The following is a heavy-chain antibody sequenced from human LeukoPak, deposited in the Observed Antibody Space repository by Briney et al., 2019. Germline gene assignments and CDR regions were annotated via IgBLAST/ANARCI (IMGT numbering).Heavy chain of an antibody. D-gene: IGHD4/OR15-4a*01. J-gene: IGHJ6*02. CDR2: IYSSGTT. CDR3: ARDLIYLTNYYYYGMDV. Sequence: SETLSLTCTVSGGSISGYYWSWIRQPPGKGLEWIGYIYSSGTTSYNPSLKSRVTISVDTSKNQFSLKLNSVTAADTAVYYCARDLIYLTNYYYYGMDVWGQGTTGTVSS. CDR1: GGSISGYY. V-gene: IGHV4-59*01.